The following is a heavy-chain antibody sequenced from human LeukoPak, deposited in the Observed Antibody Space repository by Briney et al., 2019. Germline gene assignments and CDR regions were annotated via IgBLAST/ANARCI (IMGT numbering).Heavy chain of an antibody. CDR1: GYRFTNYW. Sequence: GESLKISCKGSGYRFTNYWIGWVRQMPGKGLEWMGIIYPGASDTRYSPSFQGQVTISAEKSISTAYLQWSSLKASDTAMYYCARHTLGFYYGSGNYPEYFQHWGQGTLVTVSS. CDR3: ARHTLGFYYGSGNYPEYFQH. V-gene: IGHV5-51*01. D-gene: IGHD3-10*01. J-gene: IGHJ1*01. CDR2: IYPGASDT.